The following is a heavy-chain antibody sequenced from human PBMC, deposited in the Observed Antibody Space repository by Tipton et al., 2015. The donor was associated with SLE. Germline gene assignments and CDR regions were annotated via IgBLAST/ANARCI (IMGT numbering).Heavy chain of an antibody. D-gene: IGHD6-13*01. J-gene: IGHJ3*02. CDR2: ISYDGGNK. V-gene: IGHV3-30*04. Sequence: SLRLSCAASGFTFSMYAVHWVRQAPGKGLEWVAVISYDGGNKYYADSVKGRFTISRDNSKNTLYLQMNSLRAEDTAVYYCARECVVAAAGPCDAFDIWGQGTMVTVSS. CDR1: GFTFSMYA. CDR3: ARECVVAAAGPCDAFDI.